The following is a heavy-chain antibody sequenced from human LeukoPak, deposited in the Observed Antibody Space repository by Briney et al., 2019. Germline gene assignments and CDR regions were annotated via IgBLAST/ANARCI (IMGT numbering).Heavy chain of an antibody. V-gene: IGHV4-59*12. J-gene: IGHJ4*02. CDR3: ARERPYYYDSSGYYYD. CDR1: GGSISSYY. D-gene: IGHD3-22*01. Sequence: SETLSLTCTVSGGSISSYYWSWIRQPPGKGLEWIGYIYYSGSTNYNPSLKSRVTISLDTSKNQFSLKLSSVTAADTAVYYCARERPYYYDSSGYYYDWGQGTLVTVSS. CDR2: IYYSGST.